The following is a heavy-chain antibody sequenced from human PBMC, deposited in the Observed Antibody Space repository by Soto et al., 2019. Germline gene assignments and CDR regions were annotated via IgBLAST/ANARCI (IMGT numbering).Heavy chain of an antibody. CDR2: IYYSGST. V-gene: IGHV4-30-4*01. CDR3: ARAGYYGSGSYTY. CDR1: GGSISSGDYY. D-gene: IGHD3-10*01. Sequence: SETLSLTCTVSGGSISSGDYYWSWIRQPPGKGLEWIGYIYYSGSTYYNPSLKSRVTISVDTSKNQFSLKLSSVTAADTAVYYCARAGYYGSGSYTYWGQGTLVTVSS. J-gene: IGHJ4*02.